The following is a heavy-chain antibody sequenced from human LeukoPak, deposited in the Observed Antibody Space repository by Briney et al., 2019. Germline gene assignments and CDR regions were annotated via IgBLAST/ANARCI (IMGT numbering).Heavy chain of an antibody. J-gene: IGHJ4*02. D-gene: IGHD3-10*01. CDR2: IYYSGST. V-gene: IGHV4-59*01. Sequence: SETLSLTCTVSGGSISSYYWSWIRQPPGKGLEWIGYIYYSGSTNYNPSLKSRVTISVDTSKNQFSLKLSSVTAADTAVYYCVRSAPYYYGSGRAFDYWGQGTLVTVSS. CDR1: GGSISSYY. CDR3: VRSAPYYYGSGRAFDY.